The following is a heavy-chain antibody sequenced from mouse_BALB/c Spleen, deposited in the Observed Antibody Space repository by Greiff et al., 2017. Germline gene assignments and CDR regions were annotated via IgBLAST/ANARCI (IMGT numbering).Heavy chain of an antibody. CDR3: ARWSTTYAMDD. J-gene: IGHJ4*01. D-gene: IGHD1-1*01. Sequence: EVQLVESGGGLVQPGGSRKLSCAASGFTFSSFGMHWVRQAPEKGLEWVAYISSGSSTIYYADTVKGRFTISRDNPKNTLFLQMTSLRSEDTAMYYCARWSTTYAMDDWGQGTSVTVSS. CDR1: GFTFSSFG. V-gene: IGHV5-17*02. CDR2: ISSGSSTI.